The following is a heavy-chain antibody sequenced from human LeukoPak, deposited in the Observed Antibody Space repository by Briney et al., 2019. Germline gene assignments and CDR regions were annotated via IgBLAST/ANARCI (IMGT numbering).Heavy chain of an antibody. CDR1: GFSFNNYA. D-gene: IGHD4-23*01. Sequence: GGSLRLSCAASGFSFNNYAMSWVRQAPGKGLEWVSAISTAGGSTYYADSVKGRFTISRDNSKNTLSLQMDSLRVEDTAVYYCAKDWTTVVTPKGYYFDSWGQGTLVTVSS. V-gene: IGHV3-23*01. J-gene: IGHJ4*02. CDR2: ISTAGGST. CDR3: AKDWTTVVTPKGYYFDS.